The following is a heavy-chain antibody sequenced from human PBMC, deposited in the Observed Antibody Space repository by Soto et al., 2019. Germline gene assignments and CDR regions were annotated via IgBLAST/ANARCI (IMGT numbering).Heavy chain of an antibody. D-gene: IGHD2-15*01. J-gene: IGHJ4*02. Sequence: GGSLRLSCAASGLTFRSYWMHWVRQAPGKGLVWVSRINGDGDYTNYADSVKGRFTISRDNAKNTLYLQMNSLRAEDTAVYYCARERGGYSSDFWGQGTLVTSPQ. CDR3: ARERGGYSSDF. CDR2: INGDGDYT. V-gene: IGHV3-74*01. CDR1: GLTFRSYW.